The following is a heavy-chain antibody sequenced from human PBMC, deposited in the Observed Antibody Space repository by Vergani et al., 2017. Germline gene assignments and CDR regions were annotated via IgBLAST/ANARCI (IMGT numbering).Heavy chain of an antibody. CDR2: IDRTGRT. J-gene: IGHJ4*02. D-gene: IGHD3-22*01. CDR1: GNSISSGYF. Sequence: QVQLQESGPRLVKPSETLSLICSVSGNSISSGYFWGWIRQSPGKGLEWLGTIDRTGRTHLSPSLKSRLTISVDTTKNQFSLRLTSATAADTAVYYCARLSYDTTPYLQGGYDCWGQGTLVSVSS. V-gene: IGHV4-38-2*02. CDR3: ARLSYDTTPYLQGGYDC.